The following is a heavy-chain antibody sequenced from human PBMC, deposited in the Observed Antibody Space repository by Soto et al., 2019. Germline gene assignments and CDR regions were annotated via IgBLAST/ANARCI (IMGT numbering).Heavy chain of an antibody. CDR3: ARGYCSGGGCSFDY. CDR1: GFTFSTYS. Sequence: GGSLRLSCAASGFTFSTYSMNWVRQAPGKGLEWVSSISSGSSYIYYADSVKGRFTISRDNAKNSLYLQMNSLRAEDTAVYFCARGYCSGGGCSFDYWGQGTLVTVCS. CDR2: ISSGSSYI. V-gene: IGHV3-21*01. J-gene: IGHJ4*02. D-gene: IGHD2-15*01.